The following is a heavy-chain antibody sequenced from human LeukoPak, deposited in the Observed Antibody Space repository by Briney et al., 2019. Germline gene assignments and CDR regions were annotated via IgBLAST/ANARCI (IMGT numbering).Heavy chain of an antibody. CDR3: ARDRSGSGSYGFYWDAFDI. D-gene: IGHD3-10*01. Sequence: ASVKVSCKASGYTFTGYYMHWVRQAPGQGLEWMGWINPNSGGTNYAQKFQGRVTMTRDTSISTAYMELSRLRSDDTAVYYCARDRSGSGSYGFYWDAFDIWGQGTMVTVSS. CDR2: INPNSGGT. J-gene: IGHJ3*02. CDR1: GYTFTGYY. V-gene: IGHV1-2*02.